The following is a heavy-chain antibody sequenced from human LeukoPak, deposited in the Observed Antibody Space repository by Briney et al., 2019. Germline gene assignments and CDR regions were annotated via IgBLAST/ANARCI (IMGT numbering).Heavy chain of an antibody. V-gene: IGHV4-61*02. Sequence: SETLSLTCTVSGGSITNLNFYWTWIRQPAGKRLEWIGRIYTSGGTNYNPSLKSRVTMSVDKSKNQISLKLAPLTAADTALYYCAGRGSSSGTFDIWGPGTFVTVSS. J-gene: IGHJ3*02. D-gene: IGHD2-2*01. CDR1: GGSITNLNFY. CDR3: AGRGSSSGTFDI. CDR2: IYTSGGT.